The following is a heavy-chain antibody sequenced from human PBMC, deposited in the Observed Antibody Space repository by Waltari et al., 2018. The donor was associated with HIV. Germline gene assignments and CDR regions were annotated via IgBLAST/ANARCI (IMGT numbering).Heavy chain of an antibody. D-gene: IGHD4-17*01. CDR1: AGSVSGYY. J-gene: IGHJ4*02. Sequence: QVQLQQRGAGLLKPSETLSLTCAVYAGSVSGYYWSWIRRPPGKGLEWIGEINHSGSTNYSPSLKSRVTISLDTSNNQFSLKLNSVTAADTAVYYCARALNDYGDLDSWGQGTLVTVSS. CDR3: ARALNDYGDLDS. V-gene: IGHV4-34*01. CDR2: INHSGST.